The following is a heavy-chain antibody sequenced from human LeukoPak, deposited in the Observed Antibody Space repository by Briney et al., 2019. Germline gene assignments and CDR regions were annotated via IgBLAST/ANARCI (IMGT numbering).Heavy chain of an antibody. CDR2: ISYDGSNK. D-gene: IGHD6-6*01. V-gene: IGHV3-30*18. CDR1: GFPFSSYG. Sequence: GGSLRLSCAASGFPFSSYGMHWVRQAPGKGLEWVAVISYDGSNKYYADSVKGRFTISRDNSKNTLYLQMNSLRAEDTAVYSRAKDKYPTGMDVWGQGTTVTVSS. J-gene: IGHJ6*02. CDR3: AKDKYPTGMDV.